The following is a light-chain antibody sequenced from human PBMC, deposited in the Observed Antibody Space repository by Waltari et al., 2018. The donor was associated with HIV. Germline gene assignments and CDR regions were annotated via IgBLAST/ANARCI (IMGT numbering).Light chain of an antibody. Sequence: EIVLTQSPGTLSLSPGERITLSCRASQSVRTTSLAYYQHLIYGVSSRATGIPDRFSGGGSGTDFTFTISRLEPKDFAVLYCQQNGSSPPSFGQGTKLEIK. J-gene: IGKJ2*03. CDR2: GVS. CDR3: QQNGSSPPS. CDR1: QSVRTTS. V-gene: IGKV3-20*01.